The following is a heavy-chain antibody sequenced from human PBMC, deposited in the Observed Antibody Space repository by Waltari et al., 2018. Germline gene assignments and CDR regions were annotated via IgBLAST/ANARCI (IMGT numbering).Heavy chain of an antibody. CDR1: GFSLSTSGMC. J-gene: IGHJ4*02. D-gene: IGHD3-3*01. CDR2: IDWDDDK. Sequence: QVTLRESGPALVKPTQTLTLTCTFSGFSLSTSGMCVSWIRQPPGKALEWLALIDWDDDKYYSTSLKTRLTISKDTSKNQVVLTMTNMDPVDTATYYCARSYYDFWSGPRGIDYWGQGTLVTVSS. CDR3: ARSYYDFWSGPRGIDY. V-gene: IGHV2-70*01.